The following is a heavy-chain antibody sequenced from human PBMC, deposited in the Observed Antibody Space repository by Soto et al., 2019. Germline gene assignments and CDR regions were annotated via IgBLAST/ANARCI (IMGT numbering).Heavy chain of an antibody. D-gene: IGHD2-15*01. V-gene: IGHV5-51*01. CDR2: IYPGDSDT. Sequence: PGESLKISCKGSGYSVTSYWIGWVRQMPGKGLEWMGIIYPGDSDTRYSPSFQGQVTISADKSISTAYLQWSSLKASDTAMYYCASSYCSGGSCYLNDAFDIWGQGTMVTVSS. CDR3: ASSYCSGGSCYLNDAFDI. J-gene: IGHJ3*02. CDR1: GYSVTSYW.